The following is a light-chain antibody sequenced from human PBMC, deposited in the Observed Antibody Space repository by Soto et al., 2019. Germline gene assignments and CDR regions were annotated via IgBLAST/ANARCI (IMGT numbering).Light chain of an antibody. CDR2: RAS. Sequence: EIVMTQSPATLSVSPGERATLSCRASQDVLTNLAWYQQKPGQSPRLLIYRASTRATGVPARFSGSGSGTDFTLTISSLEPEDSAVYYCQQYGNSRGTFGQGTKV. J-gene: IGKJ1*01. CDR3: QQYGNSRGT. V-gene: IGKV3-15*01. CDR1: QDVLTN.